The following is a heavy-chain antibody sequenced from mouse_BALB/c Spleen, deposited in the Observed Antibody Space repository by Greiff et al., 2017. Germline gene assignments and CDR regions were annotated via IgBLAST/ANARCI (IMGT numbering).Heavy chain of an antibody. Sequence: EVKLQESGPGLVKPSQSLSLTCTVTGYSITSDYAWNWIRQFPGNKLEWMGYISYSGSTSYNPSLKSRISITRDTSKNQFFLQLNSVTTEDTATYYCATLTTARGVLHYWGQGTTLTVSS. CDR1: GYSITSDYA. J-gene: IGHJ2*01. CDR2: ISYSGST. CDR3: ATLTTARGVLHY. V-gene: IGHV3-2*02. D-gene: IGHD1-2*01.